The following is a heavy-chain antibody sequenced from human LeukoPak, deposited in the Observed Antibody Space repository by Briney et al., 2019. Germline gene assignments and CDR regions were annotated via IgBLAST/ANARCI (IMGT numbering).Heavy chain of an antibody. CDR2: TNHSGST. CDR1: GGSFSGYY. J-gene: IGHJ6*03. V-gene: IGHV4-34*01. Sequence: PSETLSLTCAVYGGSFSGYYWSWIRQPPGKGLEWIGETNHSGSTNYNPSLKSRVTISVDTSNNQFSLKLSSVTAADTAVYYCARERRPLPNILYYYYMDVWGKGTTVTVSS. D-gene: IGHD6-25*01. CDR3: ARERRPLPNILYYYYMDV.